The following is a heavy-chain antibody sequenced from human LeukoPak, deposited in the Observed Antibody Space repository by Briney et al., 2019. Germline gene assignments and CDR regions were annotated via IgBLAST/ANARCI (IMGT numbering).Heavy chain of an antibody. V-gene: IGHV4-4*02. Sequence: SGTLSLTCGVSGGSITNTNYWTWVRQPPGKGLEWIGEVNLQGSTNYNPSLMGRVAISVDTSENHISLQLTSVTAADTAVYYCARTGELLVWRAFDIWGQGTMVTVSS. CDR2: VNLQGST. D-gene: IGHD3-10*01. J-gene: IGHJ3*02. CDR1: GGSITNTNY. CDR3: ARTGELLVWRAFDI.